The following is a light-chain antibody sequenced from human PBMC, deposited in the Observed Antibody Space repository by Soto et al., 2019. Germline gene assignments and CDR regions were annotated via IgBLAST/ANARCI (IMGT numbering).Light chain of an antibody. CDR2: EVS. CDR3: CSYAGGPWV. J-gene: IGLJ3*02. Sequence: QSVLTQPASVSGSPGQSITISCPGTSSDVGSYNLVSWYQQYPGKAPKLMIYEVSKRPSGVSNRFSGSKSGNTASLTISGLQAEDEADYYCCSYAGGPWVFGGGTKLTV. V-gene: IGLV2-23*02. CDR1: SSDVGSYNL.